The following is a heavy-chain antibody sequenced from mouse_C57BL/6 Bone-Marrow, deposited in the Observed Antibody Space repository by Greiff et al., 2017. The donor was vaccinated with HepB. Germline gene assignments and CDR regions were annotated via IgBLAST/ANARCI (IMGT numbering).Heavy chain of an antibody. V-gene: IGHV1-63*01. CDR2: IYPGGGYT. CDR1: GYTFTNYW. CDR3: ARRGDYFDY. J-gene: IGHJ2*01. Sequence: QVQLQQSGAELVRPGTSVKMSCKASGYTFTNYWIGWAKQRPGQGLEWIGDIYPGGGYTNYHEKFKGKATLTADKASSTDYMQFSSLTSEDSAIYCGARRGDYFDYWGQGTTLTVSS.